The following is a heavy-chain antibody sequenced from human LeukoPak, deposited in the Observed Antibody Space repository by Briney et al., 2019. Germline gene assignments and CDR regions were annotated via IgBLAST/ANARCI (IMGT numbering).Heavy chain of an antibody. Sequence: PSETLSLTCTVSGGSISSSRYYWCWIRQPPGKGQEWIGSIYYSGSTYYNRSLKSRVTISVDTSKNQFSLKLSSVAAADTAAYYCARHAALYSSSWYLDYWGQGTLVTVSS. CDR2: IYYSGST. V-gene: IGHV4-39*01. CDR1: GGSISSSRYY. D-gene: IGHD6-13*01. CDR3: ARHAALYSSSWYLDY. J-gene: IGHJ4*02.